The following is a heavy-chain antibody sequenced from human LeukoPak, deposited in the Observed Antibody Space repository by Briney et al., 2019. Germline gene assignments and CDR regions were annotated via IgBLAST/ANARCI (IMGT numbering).Heavy chain of an antibody. J-gene: IGHJ3*02. CDR2: IKQDGSEK. CDR3: ARSIWELLPDAFDI. V-gene: IGHV3-7*01. D-gene: IGHD1-26*01. CDR1: GFTFSSYW. Sequence: GGSLRLSCAASGFTFSSYWMSWVRQAPGKGLEWVANIKQDGSEKYYVDSVKGRFTISRDNAKNSLYLQMNSLRAEDTALYYCARSIWELLPDAFDIWGQGTMVTVSS.